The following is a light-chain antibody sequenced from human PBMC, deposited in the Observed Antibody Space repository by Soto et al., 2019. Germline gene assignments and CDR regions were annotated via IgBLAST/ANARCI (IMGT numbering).Light chain of an antibody. CDR3: RPRSNCPPCS. CDR1: QSVDTY. CDR2: DAS. V-gene: IGKV3-11*01. J-gene: IGKJ1*01. Sequence: IVLTQSPATLSLSPGERATLSCRASQSVDTYLAWYQQSPGQAPRLLIYDASKRATGIPARFSGSGSGPDLTLTISSVAAEDLDVYDCRPRSNCPPCSFGQGTEVEIK.